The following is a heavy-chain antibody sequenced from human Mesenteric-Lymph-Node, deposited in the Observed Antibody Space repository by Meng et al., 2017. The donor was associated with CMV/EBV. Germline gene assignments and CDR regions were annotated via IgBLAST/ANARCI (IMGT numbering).Heavy chain of an antibody. CDR2: ISGSGGST. CDR1: GFTFGSYA. J-gene: IGHJ5*02. Sequence: SGFTFGSYAMNWVRQAPGKGLEWVSAISGSGGSTYYADSVKGRFTISRDNSKNTLYLQMNSLRAEDTAVYYCAKGVERGYNYNWFDPWGLGTLVTVSS. CDR3: AKGVERGYNYNWFDP. V-gene: IGHV3-23*01. D-gene: IGHD5-18*01.